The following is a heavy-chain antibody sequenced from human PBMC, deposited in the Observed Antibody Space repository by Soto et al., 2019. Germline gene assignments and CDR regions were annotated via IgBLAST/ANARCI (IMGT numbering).Heavy chain of an antibody. Sequence: GGSLRLSCAASGFTVDDYAMHWVRQAPGKGLEWVSGISWNSETIDYADSVKGRFTISRDNAKSSLFLKMNSLRPDDTALYYCAKDMKWGGMTTIHYFDSWGQGTLVTVSS. V-gene: IGHV3-9*01. CDR1: GFTVDDYA. J-gene: IGHJ4*02. CDR2: ISWNSETI. D-gene: IGHD4-17*01. CDR3: AKDMKWGGMTTIHYFDS.